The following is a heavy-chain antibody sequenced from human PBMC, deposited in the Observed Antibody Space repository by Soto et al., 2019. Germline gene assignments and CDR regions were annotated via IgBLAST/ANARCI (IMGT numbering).Heavy chain of an antibody. CDR2: ISYGGVNK. J-gene: IGHJ4*02. Sequence: QVQLVESGGGVVQPGGSLRLSCAASGFTFSTSVMHWVRQAPGKGLEWMAIISYGGVNKYYADSVKGRFTISRDISESTLYLQMNSLRTEDTAVYYCAREEFEDGRGHFDYWGQGTLVCVSS. V-gene: IGHV3-30-3*01. CDR1: GFTFSTSV. D-gene: IGHD3-22*01. CDR3: AREEFEDGRGHFDY.